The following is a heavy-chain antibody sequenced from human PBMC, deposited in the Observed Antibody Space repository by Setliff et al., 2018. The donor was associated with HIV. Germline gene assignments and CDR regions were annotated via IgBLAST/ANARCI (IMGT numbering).Heavy chain of an antibody. CDR1: GGSFSGYY. CDR3: ARKPNIVVVVAATNDDYAFDI. Sequence: PSETLSLTCAVYGGSFSGYYWSWIRQPPGKGLEWIGEINHSGSTNYNPSLKSRVTISVDTSKNQFSLKLSSVTAADTAVYYCARKPNIVVVVAATNDDYAFDIWGQGTMVTVSS. D-gene: IGHD2-15*01. J-gene: IGHJ3*02. V-gene: IGHV4-34*01. CDR2: INHSGST.